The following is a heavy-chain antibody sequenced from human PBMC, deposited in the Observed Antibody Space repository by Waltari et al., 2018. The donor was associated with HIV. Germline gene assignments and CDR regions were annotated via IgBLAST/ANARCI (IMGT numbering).Heavy chain of an antibody. D-gene: IGHD2-8*02. CDR2: RNPNSGNT. Sequence: QVQLVQSGAEVKKPGASVKVSCKASGYTFTSYDINWVRPATGQGLEWMGWRNPNSGNTGYAQKFQGRVTMTRNTSLSTAYMGLSSLGSEDTAVYYCARGNWWSFVYWGQGTLVTVSS. V-gene: IGHV1-8*01. J-gene: IGHJ4*02. CDR3: ARGNWWSFVY. CDR1: GYTFTSYD.